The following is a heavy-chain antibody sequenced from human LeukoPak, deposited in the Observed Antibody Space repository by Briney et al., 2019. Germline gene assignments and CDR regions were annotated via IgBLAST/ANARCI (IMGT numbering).Heavy chain of an antibody. Sequence: GGSLRLSCAASGFTFSSSLMTWVRQAPGKGLEWVASVNQDGGEKNYVDSVKGRFTISRDNAKNSLYLQMNSLRTEDTAVYYCASGRVTVVYWGQGTLVTVSS. CDR3: ASGRVTVVY. CDR2: VNQDGGEK. CDR1: GFTFSSSL. D-gene: IGHD2-21*02. V-gene: IGHV3-7*03. J-gene: IGHJ4*02.